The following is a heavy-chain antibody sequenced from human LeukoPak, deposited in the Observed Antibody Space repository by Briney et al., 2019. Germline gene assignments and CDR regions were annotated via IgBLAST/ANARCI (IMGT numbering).Heavy chain of an antibody. CDR1: GFTFSSFS. D-gene: IGHD4-23*01. J-gene: IGHJ4*02. V-gene: IGHV3-30*04. CDR3: ARDPNRLADYGGDYFDH. Sequence: GGSLRLSCVASGFTFSSFSMHWVRQAPGNGLEWVAVISHDGSHKSYADSVRGRFTISRDNSKNTLSLQMNPLRPEDTALFYCARDPNRLADYGGDYFDHWGQGTLVTVSS. CDR2: ISHDGSHK.